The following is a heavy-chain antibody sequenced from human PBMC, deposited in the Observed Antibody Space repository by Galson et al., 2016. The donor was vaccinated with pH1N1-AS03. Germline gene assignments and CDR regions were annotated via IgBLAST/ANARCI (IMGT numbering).Heavy chain of an antibody. CDR1: GLTFDGHG. Sequence: SLRLSCAASGLTFDGHGVHWVRQAPGKGLEWVANIKSDGSTRYYVDSVKGRFTISRDNIKNSVSLQMDALREDDTAVYYCARHGPWCFDFWAQGTRVTVSS. V-gene: IGHV3-7*01. J-gene: IGHJ4*02. CDR3: ARHGPWCFDF. CDR2: IKSDGSTR. D-gene: IGHD2-8*02.